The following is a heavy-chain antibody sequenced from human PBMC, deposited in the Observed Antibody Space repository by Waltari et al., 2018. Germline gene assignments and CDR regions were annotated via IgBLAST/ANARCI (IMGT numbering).Heavy chain of an antibody. CDR1: GVSFSSNA. D-gene: IGHD2-15*01. J-gene: IGHJ6*02. Sequence: EVQLWESGGGLAQPGGSLRPPCAASGVSFSSNALGWVRQAHGKDLEWVSTITGNTDSTYYAVSVKGRFIIARDNSLDTLYLQVNSLRVEDTATYYCAKVAIGDTWWAGMDVWGRGTTVTVSS. CDR3: AKVAIGDTWWAGMDV. CDR2: ITGNTDST. V-gene: IGHV3-23*01.